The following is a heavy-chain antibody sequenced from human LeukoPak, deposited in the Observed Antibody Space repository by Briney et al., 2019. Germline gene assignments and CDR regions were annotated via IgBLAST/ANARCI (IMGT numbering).Heavy chain of an antibody. J-gene: IGHJ6*02. Sequence: ASVKVSCKASGYTFTGYYMHWVRQATGQGLEWMGWMNPNSGNTGYAQKFQGRVTMTRNTSISTAYMELSSLRSEDTAVYYCARGGRMGSSGWRTLEYYYYYYGMDVWGQGTTVTVSS. CDR1: GYTFTGYY. CDR3: ARGGRMGSSGWRTLEYYYYYYGMDV. V-gene: IGHV1-8*02. D-gene: IGHD6-19*01. CDR2: MNPNSGNT.